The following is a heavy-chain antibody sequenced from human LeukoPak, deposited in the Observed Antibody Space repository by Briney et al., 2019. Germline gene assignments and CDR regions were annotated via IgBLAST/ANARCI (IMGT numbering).Heavy chain of an antibody. Sequence: GGSLRLSCAASGFTFSSYTMSWVRQAPGKGLEWVSTITTSDGNTYYADSVKGRFTVSRDNSKNTLYLQMNSLRAEDTAVYYCAKESYGDYYHFDYWGQGTLVTVSS. CDR3: AKESYGDYYHFDY. CDR1: GFTFSSYT. D-gene: IGHD4-17*01. CDR2: ITTSDGNT. J-gene: IGHJ4*02. V-gene: IGHV3-23*01.